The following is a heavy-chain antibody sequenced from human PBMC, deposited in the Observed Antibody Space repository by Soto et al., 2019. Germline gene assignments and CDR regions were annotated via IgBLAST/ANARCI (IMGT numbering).Heavy chain of an antibody. Sequence: PGGALRLSCAASGLTFSSYGMHWVRQAPGRGLEWVAVISHDGSNKYYGDSVKGRFTISRDNSKNTLYLQMNSLRAEDTAVYYCAKSTMVRGVIDGFDYWGQGTLVTVSS. CDR2: ISHDGSNK. CDR1: GLTFSSYG. D-gene: IGHD3-10*01. J-gene: IGHJ4*02. V-gene: IGHV3-30*18. CDR3: AKSTMVRGVIDGFDY.